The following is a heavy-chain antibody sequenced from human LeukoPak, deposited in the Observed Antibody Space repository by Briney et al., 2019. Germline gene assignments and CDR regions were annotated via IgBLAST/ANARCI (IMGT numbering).Heavy chain of an antibody. CDR3: ARGRSNYYGMDV. J-gene: IGHJ6*02. V-gene: IGHV4-59*01. CDR1: DGSINSYY. D-gene: IGHD1-26*01. CDR2: IYYNGNT. Sequence: SETLSLTCTVSDGSINSYYWNWIRRPPGKGLEWIGYIYYNGNTNYSPSLKSRVTMSVDTSKNLFSLKASSVTAADTAVYYCARGRSNYYGMDVWGQGTTVTVSS.